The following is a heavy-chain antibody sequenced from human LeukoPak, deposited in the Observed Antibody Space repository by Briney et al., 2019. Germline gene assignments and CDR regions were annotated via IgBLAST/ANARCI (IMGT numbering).Heavy chain of an antibody. CDR2: IKEDGSEK. D-gene: IGHD3-3*01. J-gene: IGHJ6*03. CDR1: GFTFSRNW. Sequence: PGGSLRLSCAASGFTFSRNWMSWVRQAPGKGLEWVANIKEDGSEKYYVDSVKGRVTIYRDKDKNSLYLQMNSLRAEDTAVYYCARVTTIFGVLKYYYYMDVWGKGTTVTVSS. CDR3: ARVTTIFGVLKYYYYMDV. V-gene: IGHV3-7*01.